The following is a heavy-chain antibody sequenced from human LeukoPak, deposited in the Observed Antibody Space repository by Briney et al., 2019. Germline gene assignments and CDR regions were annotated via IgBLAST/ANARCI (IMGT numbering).Heavy chain of an antibody. CDR2: IYYSGST. CDR1: GGSISSGNYY. D-gene: IGHD5-18*01. V-gene: IGHV4-61*01. Sequence: SETLSLTCTVSGGSISSGNYYWSWIRQPPGKGLEWIGYIYYSGSTNCNPSLKSRVTISVDTSKSQFSLKLSSVTAADTAVYYCARTNMRYNYLDYWGQGTLVTVSS. CDR3: ARTNMRYNYLDY. J-gene: IGHJ4*02.